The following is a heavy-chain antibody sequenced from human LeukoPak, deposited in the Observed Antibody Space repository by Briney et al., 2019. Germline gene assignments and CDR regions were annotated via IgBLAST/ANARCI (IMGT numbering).Heavy chain of an antibody. V-gene: IGHV4-39*01. CDR2: IYYSGST. J-gene: IGHJ3*02. Sequence: SETLSLTCTVSGDSISSYYWGWIRQPPGKGLEWIGSIYYSGSTYYNPSLKSRVTMSVDTSKNQFSLKVSSVTAADTAVYYCSSPGLRHFDIWGHGTMVTVSS. D-gene: IGHD3-16*01. CDR3: SSPGLRHFDI. CDR1: GDSISSYY.